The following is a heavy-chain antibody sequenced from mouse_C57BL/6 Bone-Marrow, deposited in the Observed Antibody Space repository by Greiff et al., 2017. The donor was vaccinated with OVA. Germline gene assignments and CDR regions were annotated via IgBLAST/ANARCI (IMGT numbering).Heavy chain of an antibody. J-gene: IGHJ2*01. CDR2: ISSGSSTI. V-gene: IGHV5-17*01. CDR3: ARRDDYEGDY. D-gene: IGHD2-4*01. CDR1: GFTFSDYG. Sequence: EVKLVESGGGLVKPGGSLKLSCAASGFTFSDYGMHWVRQAPEKGLEWVAYISSGSSTIYYADTVKGRFTISRDNAKNTLFLQMTSLRSEDTAMYYCARRDDYEGDYWGQGTTLTVSS.